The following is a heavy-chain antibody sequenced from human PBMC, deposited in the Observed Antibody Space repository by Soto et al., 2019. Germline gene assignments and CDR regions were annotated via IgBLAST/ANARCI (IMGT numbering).Heavy chain of an antibody. CDR1: GYSFTSDD. Sequence: QVQLVQSGAEVKKPRASVKVSLKTSGYSFTSDDINWVREDTGQGLEWMGWMNPNSGNTGYAQKFQGRVTMTRNTSITTAYLELSSLRSEATAVYYCAREISYGLDVWGQGTTVTVSS. CDR2: MNPNSGNT. CDR3: AREISYGLDV. V-gene: IGHV1-8*01. J-gene: IGHJ6*02.